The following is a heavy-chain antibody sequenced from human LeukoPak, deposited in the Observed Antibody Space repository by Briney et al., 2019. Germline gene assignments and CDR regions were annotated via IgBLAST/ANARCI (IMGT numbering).Heavy chain of an antibody. J-gene: IGHJ4*02. V-gene: IGHV3-48*04. Sequence: GGSLRLSCAASGFIFSNYGVNWVRQAPGKGLEWISYISSSGSTMYYAASVKGRFTISRDNAKNSLYLQMNSRGAEDEAVYYCASGIWGQGTLVTVSS. CDR1: GFIFSNYG. D-gene: IGHD1-26*01. CDR2: ISSSGSTM. CDR3: ASGI.